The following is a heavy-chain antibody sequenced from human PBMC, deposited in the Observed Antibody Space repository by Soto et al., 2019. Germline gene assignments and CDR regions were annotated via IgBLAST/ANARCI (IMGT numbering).Heavy chain of an antibody. CDR1: GFTFSNYA. Sequence: GGSLRLSCAASGFTFSNYAMSWVRQAPGKGLEWVSSIGGSGGNTYYAESIKGRFTISRDNSKNTLYLQMDSLRADDTAVYYCAKDHRCRGGSCFSSRLDYWGQGTLVTVSS. CDR3: AKDHRCRGGSCFSSRLDY. CDR2: IGGSGGNT. J-gene: IGHJ4*02. D-gene: IGHD2-15*01. V-gene: IGHV3-23*01.